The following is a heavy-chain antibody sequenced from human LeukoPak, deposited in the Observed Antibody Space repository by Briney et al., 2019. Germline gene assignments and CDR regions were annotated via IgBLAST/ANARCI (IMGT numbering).Heavy chain of an antibody. Sequence: SETLSLTCAVYGGSFSGYYWIWIHQPPGKGLEWIGEINRGGSTNYNPSLKSRVTISVDTSKNQFSLKLTSVTAADTAVYYCARVNWNGLVDYWGQGTLVTVSS. J-gene: IGHJ4*02. V-gene: IGHV4-34*01. CDR2: INRGGST. CDR3: ARVNWNGLVDY. CDR1: GGSFSGYY. D-gene: IGHD1-1*01.